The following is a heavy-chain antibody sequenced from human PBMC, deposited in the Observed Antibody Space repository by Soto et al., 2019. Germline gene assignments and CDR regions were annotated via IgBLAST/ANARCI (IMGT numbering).Heavy chain of an antibody. Sequence: GGSLRLSCTASGFTFGDYAMSWFRQAPGKGLEWVGFIRSKAYGGTTEYAASVKGRFTISRDDSKSIAYLQMNSLKTEDTAVYYCTRDSSYYDSSGYGIPKFDLWGRGTLVTVSS. CDR1: GFTFGDYA. CDR2: IRSKAYGGTT. J-gene: IGHJ2*01. D-gene: IGHD3-22*01. V-gene: IGHV3-49*03. CDR3: TRDSSYYDSSGYGIPKFDL.